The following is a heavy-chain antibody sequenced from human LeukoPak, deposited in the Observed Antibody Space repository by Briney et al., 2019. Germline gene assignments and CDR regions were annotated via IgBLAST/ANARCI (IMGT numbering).Heavy chain of an antibody. J-gene: IGHJ4*02. D-gene: IGHD1-26*01. Sequence: SETLSLTCAVYGGSFSGYYWSWIRQPPGKGLEWIGYIYYSGSTYYNPSLKSRVTISVDTSKNQFSLKLSSVTAADTAVYYCAREGSGSYYFDYWGQGTLVTVSS. CDR1: GGSFSGYY. V-gene: IGHV4-30-4*01. CDR3: AREGSGSYYFDY. CDR2: IYYSGST.